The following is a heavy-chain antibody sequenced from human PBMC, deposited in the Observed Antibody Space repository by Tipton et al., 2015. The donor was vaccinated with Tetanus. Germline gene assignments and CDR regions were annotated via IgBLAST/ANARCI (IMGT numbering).Heavy chain of an antibody. J-gene: IGHJ5*02. D-gene: IGHD3-22*01. Sequence: GLVKPSETLSLTCTVSGGSISSYYWSWIRQPAGKGLEWIGRIYTSGSTNYNPSLKSRVTMSVDTSKNQFSLKLSSVTAADTAVYYCVRDEVVITTGWCFDPWGQGTLVTVSS. CDR1: GGSISSYY. CDR3: VRDEVVITTGWCFDP. CDR2: IYTSGST. V-gene: IGHV4-4*07.